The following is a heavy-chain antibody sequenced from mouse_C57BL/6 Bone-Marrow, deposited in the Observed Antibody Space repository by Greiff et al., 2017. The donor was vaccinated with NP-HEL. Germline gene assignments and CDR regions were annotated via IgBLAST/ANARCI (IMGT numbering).Heavy chain of an antibody. D-gene: IGHD3-2*02. V-gene: IGHV1-81*01. J-gene: IGHJ3*01. CDR3: ARCVAAQALFAY. Sequence: VQLQESGAELARPGASVKLSCKASGYTFTSYGISWVKQRTGQGLEWIVEIYPRSGNTYYNEKFKGKATLTADKSSSTAYMELRSLTSEDSAVYFCARCVAAQALFAYWGQGTLVTVSA. CDR1: GYTFTSYG. CDR2: IYPRSGNT.